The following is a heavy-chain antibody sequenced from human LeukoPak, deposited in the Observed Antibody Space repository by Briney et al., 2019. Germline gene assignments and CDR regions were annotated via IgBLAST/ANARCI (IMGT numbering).Heavy chain of an antibody. CDR1: GGSISSSSYY. CDR2: IYYSGST. V-gene: IGHV4-39*01. D-gene: IGHD2-2*01. CDR3: AGRSTSWPSYVDY. Sequence: SETLSLTCTVSGGSISSSSYYWGWIRQPPGKGLEWIGSIYYSGSTYYNPSLKSRVTISVDTSKNQFSLKLSSVTAADTAVYYCAGRSTSWPSYVDYWGQGTLVTVSS. J-gene: IGHJ4*02.